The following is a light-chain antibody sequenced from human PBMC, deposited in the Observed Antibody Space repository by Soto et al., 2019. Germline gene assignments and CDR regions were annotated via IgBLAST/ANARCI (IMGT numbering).Light chain of an antibody. CDR2: EVS. J-gene: IGLJ1*01. Sequence: QSVLTQPASVSGSPGQSITISCTGTSSDVGSYNFVSWYQQLPGKAPKLMIYEVSNRPSGVSNWFSGSKSGHTASLTISGLQAEDEADYYCSSYTTSSNYVFGSGTKAPVL. CDR1: SSDVGSYNF. V-gene: IGLV2-14*01. CDR3: SSYTTSSNYV.